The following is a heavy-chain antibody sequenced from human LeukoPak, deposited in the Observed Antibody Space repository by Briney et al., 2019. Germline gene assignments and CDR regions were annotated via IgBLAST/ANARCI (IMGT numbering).Heavy chain of an antibody. Sequence: GGSLRLSCAASGFTFSSYSMNWVRQAPGKGLEWVSSISSSSSYIYYADSVKGRFTISRDNAKNSLYLQMNSLRAEGTAVYYCARDASYNWNYYDYWGQGTLVTVSS. CDR3: ARDASYNWNYYDY. D-gene: IGHD1-20*01. V-gene: IGHV3-21*01. CDR2: ISSSSSYI. CDR1: GFTFSSYS. J-gene: IGHJ4*02.